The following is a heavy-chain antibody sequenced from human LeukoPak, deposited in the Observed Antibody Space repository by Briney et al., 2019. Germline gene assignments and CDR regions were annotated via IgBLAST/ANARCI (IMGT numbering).Heavy chain of an antibody. Sequence: GESLKISCKGSGYSFTSYWIGWVRQMPGKGLEWMGIIYPGDSDTGYSPSFQGQVTISADKSISTAYLQWSSLKASDTAMYYCARRIQLWWYYFDYWGQGTLVTVSS. V-gene: IGHV5-51*01. J-gene: IGHJ4*02. CDR2: IYPGDSDT. CDR1: GYSFTSYW. D-gene: IGHD5-18*01. CDR3: ARRIQLWWYYFDY.